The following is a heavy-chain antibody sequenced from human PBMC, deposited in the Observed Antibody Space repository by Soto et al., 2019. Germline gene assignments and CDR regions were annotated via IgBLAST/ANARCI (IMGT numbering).Heavy chain of an antibody. D-gene: IGHD3-9*01. J-gene: IGHJ6*02. CDR2: INHSGST. V-gene: IGHV4-34*01. CDR1: GGSFSGYY. CDR3: ARVDILTVYGWMDV. Sequence: PSETLSLTCAVYGGSFSGYYWSWTRQPPGKGLEWIGEINHSGSTNYNPSLKSRVTISVDTSKNQFSLKLKSVTAADTAVYYCARVDILTVYGWMDVWGQGTTVTVSS.